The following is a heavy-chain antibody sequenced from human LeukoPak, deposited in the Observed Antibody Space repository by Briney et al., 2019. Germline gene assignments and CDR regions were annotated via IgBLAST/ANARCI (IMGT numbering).Heavy chain of an antibody. V-gene: IGHV5-51*01. J-gene: IGHJ4*02. D-gene: IGHD6-19*01. CDR2: IYPGDSDT. Sequence: GESLKISCKGFGYSFTSYWIGWVRQMPGKGLEWMGIIYPGDSDTRYSPSFQGQVTISADKSISTAYLQWSSLKASDTAMYYCARRGAGIAVAGTIADYWGQGTLVTVSS. CDR1: GYSFTSYW. CDR3: ARRGAGIAVAGTIADY.